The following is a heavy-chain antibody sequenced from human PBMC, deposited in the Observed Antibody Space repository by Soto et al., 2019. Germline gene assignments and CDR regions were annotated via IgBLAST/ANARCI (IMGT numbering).Heavy chain of an antibody. J-gene: IGHJ4*02. V-gene: IGHV4-34*01. D-gene: IGHD5-12*01. Sequence: SWTVSLTCAVYGGAISGYYGTWIRQRRGKGVEWNGEVNPGGITSYSPSVKSRLKISLDTSKKEVSQEMTSVTGAEAAVYYVGRVATKLAIQSIDSCGPGPLVTVYS. CDR3: GRVATKLAIQSIDS. CDR2: VNPGGIT. CDR1: GGAISGYY.